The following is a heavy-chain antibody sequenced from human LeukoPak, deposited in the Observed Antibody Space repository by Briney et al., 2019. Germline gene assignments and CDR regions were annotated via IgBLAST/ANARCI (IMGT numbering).Heavy chain of an antibody. CDR1: GYTFTGYY. CDR2: INPNSGGT. J-gene: IGHJ6*03. V-gene: IGHV1-2*02. D-gene: IGHD6-13*01. Sequence: ASVKVSCKASGYTFTGYYMHWVRQAPGQGREWMGCINPNSGGTNYAQKFRGRVTMPRDTSLSTPYMELSRLRPDDPAVYYCAREIAAAGTTAYYYMDVWGKGTTVTVSS. CDR3: AREIAAAGTTAYYYMDV.